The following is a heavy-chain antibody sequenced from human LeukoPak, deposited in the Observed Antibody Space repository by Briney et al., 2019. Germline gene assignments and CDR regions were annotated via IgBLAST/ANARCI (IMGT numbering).Heavy chain of an antibody. CDR2: ISYDGSNK. CDR1: GFTFSSYG. CDR3: ANPGGTDV. Sequence: GGSLRLSCAASGFTFSSYGMHWVRQAPGKGLEWVAVISYDGSNKYYADSVKGRFTISRDNSKNTLYLQMNSLRAEDTAVYYCANPGGTDVWGQGTLVTVSS. V-gene: IGHV3-30*18. D-gene: IGHD3-16*01. J-gene: IGHJ4*02.